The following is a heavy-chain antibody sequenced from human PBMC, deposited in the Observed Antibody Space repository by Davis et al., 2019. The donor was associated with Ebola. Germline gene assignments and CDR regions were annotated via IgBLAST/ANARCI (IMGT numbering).Heavy chain of an antibody. Sequence: GGSLRLSCAASGFTFSSYEMNWVRQAPGKGLEWVSYISSSGSTIYYADSVKGRFTISRDNAKNSLYLQMNSLRAEDTAVYYCARVQRGYAGRYYYYGMDVWGQGTTVTVSS. CDR1: GFTFSSYE. V-gene: IGHV3-48*03. CDR2: ISSSGSTI. J-gene: IGHJ6*02. CDR3: ARVQRGYAGRYYYYGMDV. D-gene: IGHD3-3*01.